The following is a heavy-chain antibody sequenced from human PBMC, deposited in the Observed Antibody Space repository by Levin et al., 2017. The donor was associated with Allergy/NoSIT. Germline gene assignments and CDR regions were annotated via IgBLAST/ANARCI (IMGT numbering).Heavy chain of an antibody. CDR1: GFTFSSDW. CDR3: ASAPYDRGVHIPSY. Sequence: LSLTCAASGFTFSSDWMHWVRQAPGKGLVWVSRINSDGSDTSYADSVKGRFTISRDNAKNTLYLQMNSLRAEDTAVYYCASAPYDRGVHIPSYWGQGILVTVSS. J-gene: IGHJ4*02. CDR2: INSDGSDT. V-gene: IGHV3-74*01. D-gene: IGHD3-22*01.